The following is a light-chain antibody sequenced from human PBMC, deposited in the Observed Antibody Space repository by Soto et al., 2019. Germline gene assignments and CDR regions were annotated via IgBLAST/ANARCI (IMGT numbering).Light chain of an antibody. CDR2: AAS. Sequence: IPLTQSPSSLSASVGDRVTITCRASQGISSYLAWYQQKPGKAPKLLIYAASTLQRGVPSRFIGSGSGTDFTLPISSLQPEDFATFYCRQLNSYPLTSGGGTKVEIK. CDR3: RQLNSYPLT. CDR1: QGISSY. V-gene: IGKV1-9*01. J-gene: IGKJ4*01.